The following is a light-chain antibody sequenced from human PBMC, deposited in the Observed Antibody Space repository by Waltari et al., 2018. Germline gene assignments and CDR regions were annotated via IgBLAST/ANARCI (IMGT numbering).Light chain of an antibody. V-gene: IGKV3-20*01. CDR2: AAS. J-gene: IGKJ2*01. Sequence: EIVLTQPPGTLSLSPGERATLSCRASKTFNSNYLAWYQQKPGQVPRLLIYAASKRATDIPDRFSGSGSGTDFTLTISRLEPEDFAVYYCQQYAKAPDTFGQGTRLEIK. CDR1: KTFNSNY. CDR3: QQYAKAPDT.